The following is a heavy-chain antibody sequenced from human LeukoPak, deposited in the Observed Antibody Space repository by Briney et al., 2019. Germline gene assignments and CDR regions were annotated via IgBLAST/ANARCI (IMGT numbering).Heavy chain of an antibody. CDR2: IYYSGST. CDR1: GGSISSGGYY. V-gene: IGHV4-31*03. J-gene: IGHJ6*02. Sequence: PSQTLSLTCTVSGGSISSGGYYWSWIRQHPGKGLEWIGYIYYSGSTYYNPSLKSRVTISVDTSKNQFSLKLSSVTAADTAVYYCARDSLYYYGSGSYYKDLYGMDVWGQGTTVTVSS. D-gene: IGHD3-10*01. CDR3: ARDSLYYYGSGSYYKDLYGMDV.